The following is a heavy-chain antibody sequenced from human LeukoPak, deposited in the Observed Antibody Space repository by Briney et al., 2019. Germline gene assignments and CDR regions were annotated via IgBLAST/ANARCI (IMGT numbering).Heavy chain of an antibody. CDR2: IKSDGSSS. CDR1: GFTFSSYFW. CDR3: AKDISSGGGDR. D-gene: IGHD2-15*01. Sequence: GGSLRLSCAASGFTFSSYFWMHWVRQAPGKGLVWVSRIKSDGSSSTYADSVKGRFTISRDNSKNSLYLQMNSLRTEDTALYYCAKDISSGGGDRWGQGTLVTVSS. V-gene: IGHV3-74*01. J-gene: IGHJ5*02.